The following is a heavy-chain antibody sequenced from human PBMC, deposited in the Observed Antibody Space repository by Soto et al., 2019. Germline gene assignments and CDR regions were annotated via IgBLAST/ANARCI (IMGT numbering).Heavy chain of an antibody. D-gene: IGHD6-19*01. CDR1: GFTFINYG. CDR2: ISYDGSNK. V-gene: IGHV3-30*03. Sequence: GGSLRLCCEASGFTFINYGMHWGLQAPGKGLEWVALISYDGSNKYYADSVKGRFTISRDNSKSTLYVQMNSLRAEDTAVYYCAYGVDASGFGLQSYSAQRTPVTVSS. J-gene: IGHJ1*01. CDR3: AYGVDASGFGLQSY.